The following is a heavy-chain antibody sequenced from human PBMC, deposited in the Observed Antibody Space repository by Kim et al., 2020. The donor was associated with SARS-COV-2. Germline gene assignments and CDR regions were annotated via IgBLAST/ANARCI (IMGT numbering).Heavy chain of an antibody. V-gene: IGHV1-69*13. CDR3: SSGDLSRGVLRFRYYYGMD. J-gene: IGHJ6*01. D-gene: IGHD3-10*01. CDR2: ISPALSTT. CDR1: GGIFSTFA. Sequence: SVKVSCKASGGIFSTFAFSWVRQAPGQGLEWMGGISPALSTTDYAPKFQGRVSIIADESTSTTYMELSSLRSEDTAIYFCSSGDLSRGVLRFRYYYGMD.